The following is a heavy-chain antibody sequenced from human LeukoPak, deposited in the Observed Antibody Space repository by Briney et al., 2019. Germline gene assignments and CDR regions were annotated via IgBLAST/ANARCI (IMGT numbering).Heavy chain of an antibody. J-gene: IGHJ4*02. CDR2: IIGSGDRT. V-gene: IGHV3-23*01. Sequence: GGSLRLSCAASGFTFSSYVMSWVRQAPGKGLEWVSAIIGSGDRTYYADSVKGRFTISRDNSKNTAYLQMNSLRAEDTAVYYCAKRGPAGAGKSPDYFDYWGQGTLVTVSS. CDR3: AKRGPAGAGKSPDYFDY. CDR1: GFTFSSYV. D-gene: IGHD6-19*01.